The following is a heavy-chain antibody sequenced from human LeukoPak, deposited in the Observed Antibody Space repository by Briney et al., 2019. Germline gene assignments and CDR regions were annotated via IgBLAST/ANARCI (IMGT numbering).Heavy chain of an antibody. CDR2: ISGSGGST. V-gene: IGHV3-23*01. Sequence: GGSLRLSCAASGFTFSSYAMSWVRQAPGKGLEWVSAISGSGGSTYYADSVKGRFTISRDNSKNTLYLQMNGLRAEDTAVYYCAKDGDYGDYANWFDPWGQGTLVTVSS. D-gene: IGHD4-17*01. CDR3: AKDGDYGDYANWFDP. CDR1: GFTFSSYA. J-gene: IGHJ5*02.